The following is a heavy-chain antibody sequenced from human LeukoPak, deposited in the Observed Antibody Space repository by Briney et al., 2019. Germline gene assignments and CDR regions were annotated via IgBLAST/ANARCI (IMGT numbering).Heavy chain of an antibody. CDR2: TWYDGSIK. V-gene: IGHV3-33*06. CDR1: GFIFSSYG. J-gene: IGHJ5*02. D-gene: IGHD3-22*01. CDR3: AKGGYYDSPQDP. Sequence: GGSLRLSCAASGFIFSSYGMHWVRQAPGKGLEWVALTWYDGSIKYYADSVKGRFTISRDNSKNTLYLQMNGLRAEDTAVYYCAKGGYYDSPQDPWGQGTLVTVSS.